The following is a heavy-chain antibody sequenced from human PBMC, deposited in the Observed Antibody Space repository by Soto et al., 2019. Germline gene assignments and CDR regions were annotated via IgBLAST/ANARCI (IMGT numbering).Heavy chain of an antibody. D-gene: IGHD3-10*01. Sequence: GASVKVSCKASGYTFTSYAMHWVRQAPGQRLEWMGWINAGNGNTKYSQKFQGRVTITRDTSASTAYMEPSSLRSEDTAVYYCAREKLIMVRGVINWFDPWGQGTLVTVSS. V-gene: IGHV1-3*01. CDR1: GYTFTSYA. CDR2: INAGNGNT. J-gene: IGHJ5*02. CDR3: AREKLIMVRGVINWFDP.